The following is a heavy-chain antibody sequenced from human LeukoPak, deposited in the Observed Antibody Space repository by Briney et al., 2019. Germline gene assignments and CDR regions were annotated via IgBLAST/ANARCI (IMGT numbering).Heavy chain of an antibody. J-gene: IGHJ4*02. CDR2: IVGNGETT. Sequence: PGGSLRLSCAASGFIFSSDAMSWVRQAPGEGLEWVSAIVGNGETTYYADSVKGRFTISRDNSKNTLYLQMNTLRAEDTAVYYCAKLGLRYADYWGQGTLVTVPS. V-gene: IGHV3-23*01. CDR1: GFIFSSDA. CDR3: AKLGLRYADY. D-gene: IGHD3/OR15-3a*01.